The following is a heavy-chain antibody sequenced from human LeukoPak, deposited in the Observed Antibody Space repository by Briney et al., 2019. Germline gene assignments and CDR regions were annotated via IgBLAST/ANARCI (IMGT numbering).Heavy chain of an antibody. D-gene: IGHD7-27*01. CDR2: INPNSGGT. CDR1: GYTFTGYY. J-gene: IGHJ4*02. CDR3: ARALPIPNGRDY. Sequence: ASVRVSCKASGYTFTGYYMHWVRQAPGQGLEWMGWINPNSGGTNYAQKFQGRVTMTRDTSISTAYMELSRLRSDDTAVYYCARALPIPNGRDYWGQGTLVTVSS. V-gene: IGHV1-2*02.